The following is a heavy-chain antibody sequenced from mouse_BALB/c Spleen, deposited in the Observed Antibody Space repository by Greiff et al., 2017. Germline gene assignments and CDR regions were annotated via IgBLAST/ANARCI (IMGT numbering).Heavy chain of an antibody. J-gene: IGHJ4*01. V-gene: IGHV3-2*02. CDR1: GYSITSDYA. Sequence: EVMLVESGPGLVKPSQSLSLTCTVTGYSITSDYAWNWIRQFPGNKLEWMGYISYSGSTSYNPSLKSRISITRDTSKNQFFLQLNSVTTEDTATYYCATYGTLYYYAMDYWGQGTSVTVSS. D-gene: IGHD2-1*01. CDR3: ATYGTLYYYAMDY. CDR2: ISYSGST.